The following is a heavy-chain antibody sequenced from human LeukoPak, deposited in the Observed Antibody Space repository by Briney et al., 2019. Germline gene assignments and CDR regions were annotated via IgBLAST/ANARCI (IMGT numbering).Heavy chain of an antibody. Sequence: GESLKISCKGSGYSFTTYWIGWVRQMPGKGLEWMGIIYPGDSDTRYSPSFQGQVTISADKSISTAYLQWSSLKASDTAMYYCARMGSSDYYYMDVWGKGTTVTVSS. CDR3: ARMGSSDYYYMDV. CDR2: IYPGDSDT. J-gene: IGHJ6*03. V-gene: IGHV5-51*01. D-gene: IGHD6-6*01. CDR1: GYSFTTYW.